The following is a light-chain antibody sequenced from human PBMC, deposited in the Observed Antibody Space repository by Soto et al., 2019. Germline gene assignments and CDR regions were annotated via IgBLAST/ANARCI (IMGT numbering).Light chain of an antibody. CDR1: QSVSSSY. J-gene: IGKJ1*01. CDR2: GAS. CDR3: QQYGSSPWA. V-gene: IGKV3-20*01. Sequence: EIVLRESPVTLYWSPGKIATLSCRASQSVSSSYLAWYQQKPGQAPRLLIYGASSRATGIPDRFSGSGSGTDFTLTISRLEPEDFAVYYCQQYGSSPWAFGQGTNVDI.